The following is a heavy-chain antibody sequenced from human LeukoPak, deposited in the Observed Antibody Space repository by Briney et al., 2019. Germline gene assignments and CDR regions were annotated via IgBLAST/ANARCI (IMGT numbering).Heavy chain of an antibody. Sequence: SETLSLTCTVSGGSISSGGYYWSWIRQHPGKGLEWIGYIYYSGSTYYNPSLKSRVTISVDTSKNQFSLKLSSVTAADTAVYYCASGFNYYDSSGYYYPLDYWGQGTLVTVSS. V-gene: IGHV4-31*03. CDR1: GGSISSGGYY. CDR2: IYYSGST. J-gene: IGHJ4*02. CDR3: ASGFNYYDSSGYYYPLDY. D-gene: IGHD3-22*01.